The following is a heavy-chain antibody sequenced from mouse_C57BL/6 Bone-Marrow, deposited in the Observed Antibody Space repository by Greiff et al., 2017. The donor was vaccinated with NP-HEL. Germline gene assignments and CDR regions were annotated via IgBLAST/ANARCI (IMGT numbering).Heavy chain of an antibody. CDR1: GFTFSSYA. D-gene: IGHD1-1*01. CDR3: TRDYYGSSYSFDY. CDR2: ISSGGDYI. Sequence: EVKLVESGEGLVKPGGSLKLSCAASGFTFSSYAMSWVRQTPEKRLEWVAYISSGGDYIYYADTVKCRFTISRDNARNTLYLQMSSLKSEDTAMYYCTRDYYGSSYSFDYWGQGTTLTVSS. J-gene: IGHJ2*01. V-gene: IGHV5-9-1*02.